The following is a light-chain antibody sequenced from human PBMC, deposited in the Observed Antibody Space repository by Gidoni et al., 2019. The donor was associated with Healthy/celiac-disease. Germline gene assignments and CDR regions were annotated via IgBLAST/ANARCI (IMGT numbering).Light chain of an antibody. CDR1: RRAVGGYNY. CDR3: SSYTSSSTLDWV. J-gene: IGLJ3*02. CDR2: YVS. Sequence: SALPQPDSVSGSPGQSIPLPCPGPRRAVGGYNYVSWYPQHPGKSPKLMIYYVSNRLSRGSNRFSGSKSGNTASLTISGLQAEYDADYYCSSYTSSSTLDWVFGGGTKLTVL. V-gene: IGLV2-14*01.